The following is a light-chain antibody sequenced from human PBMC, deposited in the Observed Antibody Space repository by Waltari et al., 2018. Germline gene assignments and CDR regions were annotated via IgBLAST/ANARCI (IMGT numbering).Light chain of an antibody. Sequence: EIVLTQSPGTLSLSPGERGTLSCRASQSVSRFLAWYQQKPGQAPRPLIYGASTRSTGIPDGLGGSGSGTYFSLTISRLEPEDLAVYYCQKYDRLPAAFGQGTKVEIK. CDR3: QKYDRLPAA. V-gene: IGKV3-20*01. J-gene: IGKJ1*01. CDR1: QSVSRF. CDR2: GAS.